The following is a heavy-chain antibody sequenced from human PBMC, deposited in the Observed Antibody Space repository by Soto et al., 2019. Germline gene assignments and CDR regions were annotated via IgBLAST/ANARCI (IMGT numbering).Heavy chain of an antibody. CDR3: ARVPITMIVVVPPSPPWFDP. V-gene: IGHV3-30-3*01. CDR1: GFTFSSYA. J-gene: IGHJ5*02. CDR2: ISYDGSNK. Sequence: PGGSLRLSCAASGFTFSSYAMHWVRQAPGKGLEWVAVISYDGSNKYYADSVKGRFTISRDNSKNTLYLQMNSLRAEDTAVYYCARVPITMIVVVPPSPPWFDPWGQGTLVTVSS. D-gene: IGHD3-22*01.